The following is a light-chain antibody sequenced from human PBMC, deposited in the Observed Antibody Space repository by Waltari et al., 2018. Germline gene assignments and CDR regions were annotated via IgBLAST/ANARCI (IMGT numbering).Light chain of an antibody. Sequence: EIVLTQSPATLSLSPGERATLSCRASESIGRYLAWYQQKPGQAPRLLIYDASNRATGIPVSFTGSGSGTDFTLAISSLETEDFALYYCQHRSNWPAFGQGTRLEIK. CDR1: ESIGRY. V-gene: IGKV3-11*01. J-gene: IGKJ5*01. CDR3: QHRSNWPA. CDR2: DAS.